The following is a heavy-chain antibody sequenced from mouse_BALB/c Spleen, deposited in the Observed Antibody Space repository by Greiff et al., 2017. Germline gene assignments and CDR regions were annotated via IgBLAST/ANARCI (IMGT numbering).Heavy chain of an antibody. CDR1: GFTFSSYA. D-gene: IGHD2-1*01. J-gene: IGHJ4*01. CDR3: ARDGNYPYYAMDY. CDR2: ISSGGST. Sequence: EVKLQESGGGLVKPGGSLKLSCAASGFTFSSYAMSWVRQTPEKRLEWVASISSGGSTYYPDSVKGRFTISRDNARNILYLQMSSLRSEDTAMYYCARDGNYPYYAMDYWGQGTSVTVSS. V-gene: IGHV5-6-5*01.